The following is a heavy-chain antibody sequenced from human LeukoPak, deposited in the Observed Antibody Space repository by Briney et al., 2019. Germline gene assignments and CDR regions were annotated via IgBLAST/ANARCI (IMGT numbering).Heavy chain of an antibody. D-gene: IGHD3-22*01. CDR1: GGTFSSYA. Sequence: ASVKVSFKASGGTFSSYAISWVRQAPGQGLEWMGGIIPIFGTANYAQKFQGRVTITTDESTSTAYMELSSLRSEDTAVYYCVCDSSGYRLSYYYYMDVWGKGTTVTVSS. J-gene: IGHJ6*03. CDR2: IIPIFGTA. CDR3: VCDSSGYRLSYYYYMDV. V-gene: IGHV1-69*05.